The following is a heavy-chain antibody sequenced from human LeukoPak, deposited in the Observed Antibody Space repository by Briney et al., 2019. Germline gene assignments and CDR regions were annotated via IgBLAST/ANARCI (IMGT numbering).Heavy chain of an antibody. D-gene: IGHD1-26*01. CDR2: IIPIFGTA. Sequence: SVKVSCTASGGTFSSYAISWVRQAPGQGLEWMGGIIPIFGTANYAQKFQGRVTITADESTSTAYMELSSLRSEDTAVYYCAGLVSGSYSFDYWGQGTLVTVSS. CDR1: GGTFSSYA. CDR3: AGLVSGSYSFDY. V-gene: IGHV1-69*13. J-gene: IGHJ4*02.